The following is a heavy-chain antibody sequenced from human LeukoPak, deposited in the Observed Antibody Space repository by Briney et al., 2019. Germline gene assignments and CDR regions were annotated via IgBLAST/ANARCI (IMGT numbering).Heavy chain of an antibody. D-gene: IGHD1-26*01. CDR1: GFRLSNFA. V-gene: IGHV3-23*01. CDR3: AKAQVGAILHAFDI. Sequence: PGRSLRLSCAASGFRLSNFAMHWVRQAPGKGLEWVSAITGSGGSTYYADSVKGRFTISRDNSKNTLYLQMNSLRAEDTAVYYCAKAQVGAILHAFDIWGQGTMVTVSS. J-gene: IGHJ3*02. CDR2: ITGSGGST.